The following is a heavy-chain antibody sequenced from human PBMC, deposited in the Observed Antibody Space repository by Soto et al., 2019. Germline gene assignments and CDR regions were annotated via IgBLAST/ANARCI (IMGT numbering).Heavy chain of an antibody. D-gene: IGHD3-10*01. Sequence: EVQLVESGGVLVQPGGSLRLSCAASGFTFSLYSMSWVRQAPGKGLEWVSYISRSSTGIHYADSVKGRFTISRDDATNSMHLQINSLRDGDTSVYYCARGVTWGLDVWGQGTTVSISS. CDR1: GFTFSLYS. CDR3: ARGVTWGLDV. J-gene: IGHJ6*02. V-gene: IGHV3-48*02. CDR2: ISRSSTGI.